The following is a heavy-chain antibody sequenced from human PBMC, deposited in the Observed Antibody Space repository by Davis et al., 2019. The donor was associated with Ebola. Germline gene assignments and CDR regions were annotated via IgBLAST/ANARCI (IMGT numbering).Heavy chain of an antibody. CDR3: AKGSLASCAGVRCYEFDS. V-gene: IGHV3-23*01. Sequence: GESLRLSCTASGFSFNSYAMNWVRQAPGKRLEWVASITTSIDATYHADSVKGRFTISRDNSRNTLFLQMNSIRAEDTARYYCAKGSLASCAGVRCYEFDSWGQGTLVTVSS. CDR2: ITTSIDAT. CDR1: GFSFNSYA. J-gene: IGHJ4*02. D-gene: IGHD4/OR15-4a*01.